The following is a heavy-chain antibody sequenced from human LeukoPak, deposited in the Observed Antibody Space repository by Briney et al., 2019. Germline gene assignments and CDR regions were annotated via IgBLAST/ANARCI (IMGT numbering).Heavy chain of an antibody. V-gene: IGHV4-59*01. CDR2: IYYSGST. J-gene: IGHJ6*03. Sequence: SETLSLTCTVSGGSISSYYWSWIRQPPGKGLEWIGYIYYSGSTNYNPSLKSRVTISVDTSKNQFSLKLSSVTAADTAVYYCARESLGYSYGFLHYYYMDVWGKGTTVTVSS. CDR1: GGSISSYY. CDR3: ARESLGYSYGFLHYYYMDV. D-gene: IGHD5-18*01.